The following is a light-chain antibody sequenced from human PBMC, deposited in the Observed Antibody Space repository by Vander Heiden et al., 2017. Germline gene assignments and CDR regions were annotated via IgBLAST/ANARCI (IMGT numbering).Light chain of an antibody. CDR3: QQYGSSPPWT. Sequence: EIVLTQSPGTLCLSPGERATLSCRASQSVSSSYLAWYQQKPGQAPRLLIYGASSRATGIPDRFSGSGSGTDFTLTISRLESEDFAVYYCQQYGSSPPWTFGQGTKVEIK. V-gene: IGKV3-20*01. CDR2: GAS. CDR1: QSVSSSY. J-gene: IGKJ1*01.